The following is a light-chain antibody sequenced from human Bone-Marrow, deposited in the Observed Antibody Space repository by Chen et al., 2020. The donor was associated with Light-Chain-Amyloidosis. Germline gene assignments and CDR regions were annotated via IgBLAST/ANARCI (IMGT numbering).Light chain of an antibody. V-gene: IGLV1-40*01. CDR2: GNN. J-gene: IGLJ1*01. CDR1: SANIRAYYD. Sequence: HSVLTQPPSVSGAPGQRVTISCTGSSANIRAYYDVHWYQQLPGTAPKLLIYGNNNRPSGVPDRFSGSKSGTSASLAITGLQAEDEADYYCQAYDSSLSGYVFGTGTKVNVL. CDR3: QAYDSSLSGYV.